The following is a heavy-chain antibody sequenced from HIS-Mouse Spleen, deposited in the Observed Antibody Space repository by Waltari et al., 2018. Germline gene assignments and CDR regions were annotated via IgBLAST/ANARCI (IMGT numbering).Heavy chain of an antibody. J-gene: IGHJ2*01. CDR3: AREIPYSSSWYDWYFDL. CDR1: GGSISSSCYF. D-gene: IGHD6-13*01. V-gene: IGHV4-39*07. CDR2: IYYSGST. Sequence: QLQLQESGPGLVKPSATLALTCTVSGGSISSSCYFWGRVRQPPGKGLEWIGSIYYSGSTYYNPSLKSRVTISVDTSKNQFSLKLSSVTAADTAVYYCAREIPYSSSWYDWYFDLWGRGTLVTV.